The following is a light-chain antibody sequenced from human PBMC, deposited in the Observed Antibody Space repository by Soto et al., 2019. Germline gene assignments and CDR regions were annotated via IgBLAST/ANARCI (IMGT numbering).Light chain of an antibody. CDR1: QTISSW. J-gene: IGKJ1*01. V-gene: IGKV1-5*03. Sequence: DIQMTHSPSTLSGSGGDRVTITCRASQTISSWLAWYQQKPGKAPKLLIYKASTLKSGVPSRFSGSGSGTEFTLTISSLQPDDFATYYCQHYNSYSEAFGQGTKVDI. CDR2: KAS. CDR3: QHYNSYSEA.